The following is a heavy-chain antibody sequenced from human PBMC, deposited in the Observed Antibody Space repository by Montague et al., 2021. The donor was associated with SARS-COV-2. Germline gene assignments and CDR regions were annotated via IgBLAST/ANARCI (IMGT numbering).Heavy chain of an antibody. CDR1: GFTFSSYG. CDR2: IWYDGSNK. D-gene: IGHD3-16*01. V-gene: IGHV3-33*01. J-gene: IGHJ4*02. Sequence: SLRLSCAASGFTFSSYGMHWVRQAPGKGLEWVAVIWYDGSNKYYADSVKGRFTISRDNSKNTLYPQMNSLRAEDMAVYYCARDLFWGTDSGTQQRRDYWGQGTLVTVSS. CDR3: ARDLFWGTDSGTQQRRDY.